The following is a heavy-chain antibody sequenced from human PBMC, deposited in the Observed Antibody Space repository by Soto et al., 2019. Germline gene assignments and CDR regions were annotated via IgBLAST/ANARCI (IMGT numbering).Heavy chain of an antibody. CDR2: IIPMLGIT. J-gene: IGHJ6*02. Sequence: QVQLVQSGTEVKKPGSSVQVSCQASGGTFSSYTISWVRQAPGQGIEWMGRIIPMLGITNYTQKFRGRVTITADNCTSAAYVNLSTLRAEDMAVYYWAREERDYDVLPGYSAMDVWGQGTTVSV. D-gene: IGHD3-9*01. CDR1: GGTFSSYT. CDR3: AREERDYDVLPGYSAMDV. V-gene: IGHV1-69*08.